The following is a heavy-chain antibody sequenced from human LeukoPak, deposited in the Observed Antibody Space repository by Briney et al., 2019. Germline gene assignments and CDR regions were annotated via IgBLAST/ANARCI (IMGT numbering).Heavy chain of an antibody. Sequence: GGSLRLSCGASGFTFSDYTMNWVRQAPGKGLEWVSYISSGGSTKKNADSVKGRFTISRDNAKNSLYLQMNSLRDEDTAVYYCARGSGYSFDYWGQGTLVTVSS. D-gene: IGHD3-22*01. V-gene: IGHV3-48*02. J-gene: IGHJ4*02. CDR2: ISSGGSTK. CDR1: GFTFSDYT. CDR3: ARGSGYSFDY.